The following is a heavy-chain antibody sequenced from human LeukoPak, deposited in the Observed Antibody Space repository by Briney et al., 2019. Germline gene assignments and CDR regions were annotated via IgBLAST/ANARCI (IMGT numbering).Heavy chain of an antibody. CDR1: GYSISSGYY. CDR2: IYHSGST. CDR3: ACQRFLEAGWFDP. J-gene: IGHJ5*02. D-gene: IGHD3-3*01. V-gene: IGHV4-38-2*01. Sequence: PSETLSLPCAVSGYSISSGYYWGWIRQPPGKGLEGIGSIYHSGSTYYNPSLKSRVTISVDTSKNQFSLKLSSVIAADTAVYYCACQRFLEAGWFDPWGQGTLVTVSS.